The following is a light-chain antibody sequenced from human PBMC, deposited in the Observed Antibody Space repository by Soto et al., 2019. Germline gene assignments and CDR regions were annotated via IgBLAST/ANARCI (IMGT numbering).Light chain of an antibody. V-gene: IGKV1-39*01. CDR2: AAS. CDR1: QSISNS. J-gene: IGKJ4*01. CDR3: QQSNSTPRT. Sequence: DIQMTQSPSSLSASVGDRVTITCRASQSISNSLNWYQQKPGKAPKLLIYAASSLQSGVPSRFSGSGSGTDFTLTISSLQPEDFATYYCQQSNSTPRTFGGGTKVEIK.